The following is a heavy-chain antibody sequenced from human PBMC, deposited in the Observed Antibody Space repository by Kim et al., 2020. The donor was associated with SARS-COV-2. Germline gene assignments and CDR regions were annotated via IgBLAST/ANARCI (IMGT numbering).Heavy chain of an antibody. CDR3: ARRVGFGEFPSYMDV. D-gene: IGHD3-10*01. V-gene: IGHV5-51*01. J-gene: IGHJ6*03. Sequence: PSFQGQVTISADKSISTAYLQWSSLKASDTAMYYCARRVGFGEFPSYMDVWGKGTTVTVSS.